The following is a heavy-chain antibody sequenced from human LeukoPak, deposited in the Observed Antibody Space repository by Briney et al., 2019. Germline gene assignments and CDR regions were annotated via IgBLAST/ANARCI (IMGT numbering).Heavy chain of an antibody. J-gene: IGHJ4*02. D-gene: IGHD3-9*01. Sequence: SETLSLTCTVTGGSISSSTYYWGWIRQPPGKGLEWIGNIYYTGSPYYNPSLKSRVTISVDTSKNQFSLKLSSVTAADTAVYYCARGHRVLRYFDWSSRPLYYWGQGTLVTVSS. CDR2: IYYTGSP. V-gene: IGHV4-39*07. CDR1: GGSISSSTYY. CDR3: ARGHRVLRYFDWSSRPLYY.